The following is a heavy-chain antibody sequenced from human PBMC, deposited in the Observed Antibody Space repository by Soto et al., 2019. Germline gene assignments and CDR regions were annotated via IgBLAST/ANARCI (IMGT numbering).Heavy chain of an antibody. CDR3: ARDQSEGPYSSSWYLGTGY. V-gene: IGHV3-23*01. Sequence: GGSLRLSCAASGFTFSSYAMSWVRQAPGKGLEWVSAISGSGGSTYYADSVKGRFTISRDNSKNTLYLQMNSLRAEDTAVYYCARDQSEGPYSSSWYLGTGYWGQGTLVIVSS. CDR2: ISGSGGST. CDR1: GFTFSSYA. J-gene: IGHJ4*02. D-gene: IGHD6-13*01.